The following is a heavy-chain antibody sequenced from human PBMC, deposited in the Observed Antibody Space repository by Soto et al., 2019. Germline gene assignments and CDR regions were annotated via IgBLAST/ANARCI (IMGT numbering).Heavy chain of an antibody. CDR2: IKRDGSEK. Sequence: VQLVESGGGLVQPGGSLRLSCATSGFTLSSYWMSWVRQAPGKGLEWVANIKRDGSEKYYVDSVQGRFTISRDNATNSLYLQMNSLRAEDTALYYCARDCSGGICYGYYFDYWGQGTLVTVSS. J-gene: IGHJ4*02. CDR1: GFTLSSYW. V-gene: IGHV3-7*01. CDR3: ARDCSGGICYGYYFDY. D-gene: IGHD2-15*01.